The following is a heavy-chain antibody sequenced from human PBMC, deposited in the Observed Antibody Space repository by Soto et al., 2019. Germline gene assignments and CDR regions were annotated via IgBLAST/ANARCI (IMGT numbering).Heavy chain of an antibody. Sequence: PGGSLRLSCAASGFTFSSYGMHWVRQAPGKGLEWVAVISYDGSNKYYADSVKGRFTISRDNSKNTLYLQMNSLRAEGTAVYYCAKDVVVGATTGLGDYYYYGMDVWGQGTTVTVSS. J-gene: IGHJ6*02. CDR2: ISYDGSNK. CDR1: GFTFSSYG. D-gene: IGHD1-26*01. CDR3: AKDVVVGATTGLGDYYYYGMDV. V-gene: IGHV3-30*18.